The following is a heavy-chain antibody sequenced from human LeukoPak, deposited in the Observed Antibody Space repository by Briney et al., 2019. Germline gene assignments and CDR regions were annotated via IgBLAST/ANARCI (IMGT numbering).Heavy chain of an antibody. D-gene: IGHD4-11*01. CDR3: ARDSCYSNYEWSCWGY. J-gene: IGHJ4*02. CDR2: ISAYNGNT. V-gene: IGHV1-18*01. CDR1: GYTFTSYG. Sequence: GASVKVSCKASGYTFTSYGISWVRQAPGQGLEWMGWISAYNGNTNYAQKLQGRATMTTDTSTSTAYMELRSLRSDDTAVYYCARDSCYSNYEWSCWGYWGQGTLVTVSS.